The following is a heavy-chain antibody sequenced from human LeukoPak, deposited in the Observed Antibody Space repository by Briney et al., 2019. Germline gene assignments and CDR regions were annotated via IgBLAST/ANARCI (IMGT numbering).Heavy chain of an antibody. D-gene: IGHD1-7*01. CDR1: GGSISRSSYY. CDR2: IYYSGST. CDR3: ARRVLELTPHAFDI. V-gene: IGHV4-39*01. Sequence: PSETLSLTCTVSGGSISRSSYYWGWIRQPPGKGLEWIGSIYYSGSTYYNPSLKSRVTISVDTSKNQFSLKLSSVTAADTAVYYCARRVLELTPHAFDIWGQGTMVTVSS. J-gene: IGHJ3*02.